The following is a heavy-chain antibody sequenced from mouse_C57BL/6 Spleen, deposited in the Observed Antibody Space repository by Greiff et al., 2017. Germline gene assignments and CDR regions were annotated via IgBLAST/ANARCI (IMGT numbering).Heavy chain of an antibody. CDR1: GYSITSGYY. J-gene: IGHJ1*03. D-gene: IGHD2-3*01. Sequence: LMESGPGLVKPSQSLSLTCSVTGYSITSGYYWNWIRQFPGNKLEWMGYISYDGSNNYNPSLKNRISITRDTSKNQFFLKLNSVTTEDTATYYCARGGYYDWYFDVWGTGTTVTVSS. CDR2: ISYDGSN. CDR3: ARGGYYDWYFDV. V-gene: IGHV3-6*01.